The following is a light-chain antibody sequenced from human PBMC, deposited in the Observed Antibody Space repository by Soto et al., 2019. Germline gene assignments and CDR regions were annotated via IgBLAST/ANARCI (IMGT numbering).Light chain of an antibody. J-gene: IGLJ2*01. CDR3: SAWDGSLSGRV. CDR2: SDT. Sequence: QSVLSQPPSASGTPGQRVTISCSGSSSNIGSNTVNWYQQLPGTAPKLFIYSDTQRPSGVPDRFSGSKSGTSASLAISGLRSEDEADYYCSAWDGSLSGRVFGGGTKLTVL. V-gene: IGLV1-44*01. CDR1: SSNIGSNT.